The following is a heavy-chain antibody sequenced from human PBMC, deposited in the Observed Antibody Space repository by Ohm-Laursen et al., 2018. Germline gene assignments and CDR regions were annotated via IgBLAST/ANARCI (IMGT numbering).Heavy chain of an antibody. CDR1: GGSISSGGYY. CDR2: IYYSGST. CDR3: ARVAFPYYYDSSGYTH. Sequence: TLSLTCTVSGGSISSGGYYWSWIRQPPGKGLEWIGYIYYSGSTNYNPSLKSRVTISVDTSKNQFSLKLSSVTAADTAVYYCARVAFPYYYDSSGYTHWGQGTLVTVSS. V-gene: IGHV4-61*08. D-gene: IGHD3-22*01. J-gene: IGHJ4*02.